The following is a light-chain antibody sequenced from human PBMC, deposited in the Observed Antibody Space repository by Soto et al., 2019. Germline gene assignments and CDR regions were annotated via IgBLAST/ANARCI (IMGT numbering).Light chain of an antibody. V-gene: IGKV1-39*01. J-gene: IGKJ5*01. CDR1: QSINIY. Sequence: DIQMTQSPSSLSASVGDRVTITCRASQSINIYLSWYQQKPGKAPKLLINVASTLQGGVPSRFSGSGSGTDFTLTISRLEPEDFAVYYCQQYGSSPITFGQGTRLEI. CDR3: QQYGSSPIT. CDR2: VAS.